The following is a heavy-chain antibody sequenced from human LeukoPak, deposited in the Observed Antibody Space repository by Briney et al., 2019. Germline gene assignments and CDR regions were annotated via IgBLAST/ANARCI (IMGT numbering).Heavy chain of an antibody. V-gene: IGHV3-15*07. Sequence: GGSLRLSCAASGFTFSNYAMHWVRQAPGKGLEWVGRIKSKTDGGTTDYAAPVKGRFTISRDDSKNTLYLQMNSLKTEDTAVYYCTTENSVFYYDSSGYYGFDYWAREPWSPSPQ. CDR2: IKSKTDGGTT. CDR1: GFTFSNYA. D-gene: IGHD3-22*01. CDR3: TTENSVFYYDSSGYYGFDY. J-gene: IGHJ4*02.